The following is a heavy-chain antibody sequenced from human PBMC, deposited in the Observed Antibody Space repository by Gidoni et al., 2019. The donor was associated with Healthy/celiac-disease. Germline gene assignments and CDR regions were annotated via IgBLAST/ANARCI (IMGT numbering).Heavy chain of an antibody. J-gene: IGHJ6*02. D-gene: IGHD2-15*01. Sequence: QVQLVESGGGVVQPGRSLRLSCAASGFTFSSYGMHWVRQAPGKGLEWVAVIWYDGSNKYYADSVKGRFTISSDNSKNTLYLQMNSLRAEDTAVYYCARDPGCSGGSCQLHYYYGMDVWGQGTTVTVSS. CDR2: IWYDGSNK. CDR3: ARDPGCSGGSCQLHYYYGMDV. CDR1: GFTFSSYG. V-gene: IGHV3-33*01.